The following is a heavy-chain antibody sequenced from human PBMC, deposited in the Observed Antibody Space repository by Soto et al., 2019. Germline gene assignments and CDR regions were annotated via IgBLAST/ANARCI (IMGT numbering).Heavy chain of an antibody. J-gene: IGHJ3*02. CDR1: GGSSSHNNYF. CDR2: IHYIGSA. V-gene: IGHV4-31*03. Sequence: QVQLQESGPGLVKPSQTLSLTCTVSGGSSSHNNYFWSWIRQHPGQGLEWIGYIHYIGSAYYNPSLSGRVTRLVDTTKNQFSMKLSSVTAADTAMYYCAREVNVPADADAFDIWGQGTMVTVSS. CDR3: AREVNVPADADAFDI. D-gene: IGHD2-2*01.